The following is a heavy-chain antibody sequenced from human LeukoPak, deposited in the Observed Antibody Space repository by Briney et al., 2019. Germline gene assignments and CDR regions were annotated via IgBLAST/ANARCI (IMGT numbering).Heavy chain of an antibody. CDR3: ARSKAYYDSSGYANDC. J-gene: IGHJ4*02. Sequence: SETLPLTCTVSGGSISSYYWSWIRQPAGKGLEWIGRIYSSGSTNYDPSLKSRVTMSVDTSKNQFSLKLSSVTAADTAVYYCARSKAYYDSSGYANDCWGQGTLVTVSS. D-gene: IGHD3-22*01. V-gene: IGHV4-4*07. CDR2: IYSSGST. CDR1: GGSISSYY.